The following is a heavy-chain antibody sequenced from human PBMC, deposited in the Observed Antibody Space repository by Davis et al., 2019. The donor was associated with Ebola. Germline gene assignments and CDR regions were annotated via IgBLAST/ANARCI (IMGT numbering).Heavy chain of an antibody. Sequence: GESLKISCAASGFTFSGSAMHWVRQASGKGLEWVGRIRSKANSYATAYAASVKGRFTISRDDSKNTAYLQMNSLKTEDTAVYYCTRLEVAAAGRGGYWGQGTLVTVSS. J-gene: IGHJ4*02. CDR1: GFTFSGSA. V-gene: IGHV3-73*01. CDR3: TRLEVAAAGRGGY. CDR2: IRSKANSYAT. D-gene: IGHD6-13*01.